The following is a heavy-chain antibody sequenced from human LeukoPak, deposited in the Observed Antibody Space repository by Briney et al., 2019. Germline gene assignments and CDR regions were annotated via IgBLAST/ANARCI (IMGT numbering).Heavy chain of an antibody. D-gene: IGHD3-22*01. CDR1: GGSFSGYY. CDR3: ASWLGY. CDR2: INHRGST. V-gene: IGHV4-34*01. J-gene: IGHJ4*02. Sequence: PSETLSLTCAVYGGSFSGYYWRWIRQPPAKELEWIGEINHRGSTNYNPSLKSRVTISVDTSKNQFSMKLSSVTAADTAVYYCASWLGYWGQGTLVTVSS.